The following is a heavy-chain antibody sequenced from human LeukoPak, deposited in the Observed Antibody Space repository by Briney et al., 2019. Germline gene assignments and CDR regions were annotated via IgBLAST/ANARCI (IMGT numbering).Heavy chain of an antibody. CDR2: ISSSSSTI. D-gene: IGHD6-25*01. Sequence: GGSLRLSCAASGFTFSSYSMNWVRQAPGQGLEWVSYISSSSSTIYYADSVKGRFTISRDNAKNSLYLQMNSLRAEDTAVYYCARGTDFGYFDLWGQGTLVTVSS. J-gene: IGHJ5*02. CDR1: GFTFSSYS. V-gene: IGHV3-48*01. CDR3: ARGTDFGYFDL.